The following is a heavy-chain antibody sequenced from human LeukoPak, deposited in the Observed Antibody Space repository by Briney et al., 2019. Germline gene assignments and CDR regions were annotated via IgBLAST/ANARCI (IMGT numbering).Heavy chain of an antibody. Sequence: GGSLRLSCAASGFTVSSNYMSWVRQAPGKGLEWVSVIYSGGSTYYADSVKGRFTISRDNSKNTLYLQMNSLRAEDTAVYYCARDSHSGYDFDYYYYMDVWGKGTTVTISS. CDR1: GFTVSSNY. CDR2: IYSGGST. V-gene: IGHV3-66*01. D-gene: IGHD5-12*01. J-gene: IGHJ6*03. CDR3: ARDSHSGYDFDYYYYMDV.